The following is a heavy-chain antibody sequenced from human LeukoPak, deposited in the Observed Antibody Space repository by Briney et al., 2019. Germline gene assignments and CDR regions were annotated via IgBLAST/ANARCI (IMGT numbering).Heavy chain of an antibody. Sequence: GRSLRLSCAASGFTFDDYAMHWVRQAPGKGLEWVSGISWNSGSIGYADSVKGRCTISRDNAKNSLYLQMNSLRAEDMALYYCAKLGDSSGSFDYWGQGTLVTVSS. V-gene: IGHV3-9*03. CDR3: AKLGDSSGSFDY. J-gene: IGHJ4*02. D-gene: IGHD3-22*01. CDR2: ISWNSGSI. CDR1: GFTFDDYA.